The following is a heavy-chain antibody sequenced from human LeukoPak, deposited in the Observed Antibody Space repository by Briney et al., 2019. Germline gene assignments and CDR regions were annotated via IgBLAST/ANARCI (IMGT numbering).Heavy chain of an antibody. Sequence: SPTPSLTCAISGDSVSNKSVSWSWVRQSPSRGLEYLGRTRYRSTWNTFYSLSVEGRITINADTSRNQVSLRLNSVTPEDTALYYCVRDFNWAFYYWGQGTLVTVSS. V-gene: IGHV6-1*01. D-gene: IGHD7-27*01. CDR2: TRYRSTWNT. J-gene: IGHJ4*02. CDR1: GDSVSNKSVS. CDR3: VRDFNWAFYY.